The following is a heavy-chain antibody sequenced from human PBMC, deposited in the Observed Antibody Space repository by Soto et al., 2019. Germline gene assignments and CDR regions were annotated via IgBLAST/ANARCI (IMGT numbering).Heavy chain of an antibody. CDR1: VGTFSSYA. Sequence: QVQLVQSGAEVKKPGSSVKVSCKASVGTFSSYAISWVRQAPGQGLEWMGGIIPIFGTANYAQKFQGRVTITADESTCTAYMELSSLRSEDTAVYYCARNSRSSVNFDSFDIWGQGTMVTVSS. CDR3: ARNSRSSVNFDSFDI. CDR2: IIPIFGTA. D-gene: IGHD3-22*01. V-gene: IGHV1-69*01. J-gene: IGHJ3*02.